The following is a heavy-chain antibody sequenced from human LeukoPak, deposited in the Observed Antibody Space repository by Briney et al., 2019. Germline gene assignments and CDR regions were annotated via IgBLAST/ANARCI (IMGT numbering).Heavy chain of an antibody. D-gene: IGHD2/OR15-2a*01. CDR1: GDTVSSNSAA. CDR2: TYFRSKWYN. Sequence: SQTLSLTCAISGDTVSSNSAAWNWIRQSPSRGLEWLGRTYFRSKWYNDYAESLKGRISINPDTSKNQLSLHLNSVNPEDTAVYYCTNFYLNTWSQGSLVTVSS. J-gene: IGHJ5*02. V-gene: IGHV6-1*01. CDR3: TNFYLNT.